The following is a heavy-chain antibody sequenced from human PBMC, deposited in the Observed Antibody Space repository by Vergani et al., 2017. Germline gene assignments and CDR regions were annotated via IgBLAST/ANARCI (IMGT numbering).Heavy chain of an antibody. CDR3: AKDHYDFWSGYPNLSPFDL. V-gene: IGHV3-9*01. CDR2: ISWNSGSI. CDR1: GFTFDDYA. Sequence: EVQLVESGGGLVQPVRSLRLSFAASGFTFDDYAMHWVRQAPGKGLEWVSGISWNSGSIGYADSVKGRFTISRDNAKNSLYLQMNSLRAEDTALYYCAKDHYDFWSGYPNLSPFDLWGRGTLVTVSS. D-gene: IGHD3-3*01. J-gene: IGHJ2*01.